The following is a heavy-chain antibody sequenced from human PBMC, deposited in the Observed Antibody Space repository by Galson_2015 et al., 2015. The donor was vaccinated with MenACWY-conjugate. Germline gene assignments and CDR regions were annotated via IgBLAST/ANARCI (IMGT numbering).Heavy chain of an antibody. Sequence: SVKVSCKASGHTFTSYGISWIRQAPGQGLEWMGWISVYNSHTNYAQNLQGRVTMTTDTSTSTAYMELKTLRSDDTAVYYCARGQGKYYDSTGFQYHFDYWGQGTLVTVSS. CDR1: GHTFTSYG. CDR3: ARGQGKYYDSTGFQYHFDY. J-gene: IGHJ4*02. V-gene: IGHV1-18*01. CDR2: ISVYNSHT. D-gene: IGHD3-22*01.